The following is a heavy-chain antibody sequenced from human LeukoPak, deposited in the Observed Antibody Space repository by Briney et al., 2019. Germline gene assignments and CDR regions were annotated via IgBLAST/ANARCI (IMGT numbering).Heavy chain of an antibody. CDR3: AREHSGLEGYPDC. CDR1: GGSINSYY. Sequence: SETLSLTCTISGGSINSYYWSWIRHPAGKGLELIGRIYASGNTNFNPSLKSRVIMSVDTSKNQFSLKLSSVTAADTAVYYCAREHSGLEGYPDCWGQGTLVTVSS. CDR2: IYASGNT. V-gene: IGHV4-4*07. D-gene: IGHD6-25*01. J-gene: IGHJ4*02.